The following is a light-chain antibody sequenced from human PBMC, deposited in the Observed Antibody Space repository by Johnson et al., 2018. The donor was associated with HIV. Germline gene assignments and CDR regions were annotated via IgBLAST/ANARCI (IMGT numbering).Light chain of an antibody. Sequence: HSVLTQPPSVSAAPGQRVTISCSGSTSNFENYYVSWYQHLPGTAPKLLIYDNNKRPSGIPDRFSGSKSGTSATLALPGLQPGDEAVYYCGTLDSHLSAEVFGTGTKVTVL. CDR1: TSNFENYY. V-gene: IGLV1-51*01. CDR2: DNN. J-gene: IGLJ1*01. CDR3: GTLDSHLSAEV.